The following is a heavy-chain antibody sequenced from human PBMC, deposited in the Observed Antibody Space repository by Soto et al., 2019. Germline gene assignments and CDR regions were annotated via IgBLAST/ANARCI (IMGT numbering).Heavy chain of an antibody. J-gene: IGHJ6*02. D-gene: IGHD5-18*01. V-gene: IGHV1-18*01. CDR1: GYTFTSYG. Sequence: GASVKVSCKASGYTFTSYGISWARQAPGQGLEWMGWISAYNGSTNYAQKLQGRVTMTTDTSTSTAYMELRSLRSDDTAVYYCARVEKFWGYTYGSYYYGMDVWGQGTRVTVSS. CDR2: ISAYNGST. CDR3: ARVEKFWGYTYGSYYYGMDV.